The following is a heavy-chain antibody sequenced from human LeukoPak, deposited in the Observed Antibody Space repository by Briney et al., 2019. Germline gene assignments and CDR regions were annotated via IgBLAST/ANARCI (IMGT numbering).Heavy chain of an antibody. CDR1: GFTFSSYA. J-gene: IGHJ4*02. Sequence: GGSLGLSCAASGFTFSSYAMSWVRRAPGKGLEWVSVIYSGGSTYYADSVKGRFTISRDNSKNTLYLQMNSLRAEDTAVYYCAGDGSSGWYYFDYWGQGTLVTVSS. CDR3: AGDGSSGWYYFDY. CDR2: IYSGGST. V-gene: IGHV3-66*01. D-gene: IGHD6-19*01.